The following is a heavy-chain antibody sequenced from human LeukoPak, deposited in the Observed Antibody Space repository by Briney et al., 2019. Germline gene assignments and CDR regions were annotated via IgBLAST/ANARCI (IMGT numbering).Heavy chain of an antibody. CDR2: IYSGGST. Sequence: GGSLRLSCAASGFTFSSYAMSWVRQAPGKGLEWVSVIYSGGSTYYADSVKGRFTISRDNSKNTLYLQMNSLRAEDTAVYYCARGGVDTIFGVVISGGGINGWFDPWGQGTLVTVSS. CDR3: ARGGVDTIFGVVISGGGINGWFDP. J-gene: IGHJ5*02. V-gene: IGHV3-66*02. CDR1: GFTFSSYA. D-gene: IGHD3-3*01.